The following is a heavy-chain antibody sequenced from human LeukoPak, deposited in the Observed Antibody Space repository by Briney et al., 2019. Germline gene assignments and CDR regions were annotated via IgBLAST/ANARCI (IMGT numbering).Heavy chain of an antibody. CDR3: ARGPGMYYDFWSGYYIDYYYYMDV. V-gene: IGHV4-34*01. CDR1: GGSFSGYY. Sequence: SETLSLTCAVYGGSFSGYYWSWIRQPPGKGLEWIGEINHSGSTNYNPSLKSRVTISVDTSKNQFSLKLSSVTAADTAVYYCARGPGMYYDFWSGYYIDYYYYMDVWGKGTTVTVSS. CDR2: INHSGST. J-gene: IGHJ6*03. D-gene: IGHD3-3*01.